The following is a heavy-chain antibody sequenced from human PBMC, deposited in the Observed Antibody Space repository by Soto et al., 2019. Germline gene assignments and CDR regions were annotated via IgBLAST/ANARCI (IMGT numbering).Heavy chain of an antibody. CDR1: GFSFSSYG. V-gene: IGHV3-30*03. J-gene: IGHJ6*02. Sequence: PGGSLRLACAASGFSFSSYGMEWVRLAPGKGLEWVAATTYDGGTKHYVDSVKGRFNISRDNYKNTLYLQMNSLRVEDTATYYCAGALENPYFYYGLNVWGQGTTVTVSS. CDR3: AGALENPYFYYGLNV. D-gene: IGHD1-1*01. CDR2: TTYDGGTK.